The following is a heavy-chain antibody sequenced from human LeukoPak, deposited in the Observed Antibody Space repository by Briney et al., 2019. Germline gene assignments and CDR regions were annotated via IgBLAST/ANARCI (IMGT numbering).Heavy chain of an antibody. Sequence: GASVKVSCKASGYIFTGYYMHWVRQAPGQGLEWMGWISAYNGNTNYAQKLQGRVTMTTDTSTSTAYMELRSLRSDDTAVYYCARDNDFWSGPRPTDPHFDIWGQGTMVTVSS. D-gene: IGHD3-3*01. CDR1: GYIFTGYY. J-gene: IGHJ3*02. CDR2: ISAYNGNT. CDR3: ARDNDFWSGPRPTDPHFDI. V-gene: IGHV1-18*04.